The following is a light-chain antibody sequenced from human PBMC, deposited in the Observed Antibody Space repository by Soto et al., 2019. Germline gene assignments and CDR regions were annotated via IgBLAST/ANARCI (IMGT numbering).Light chain of an antibody. CDR2: EVT. CDR3: SSYTTTSTT. CDR1: INDIGSYHY. V-gene: IGLV2-14*01. Sequence: QSALTQPASVSGSPGQSITISCTGTINDIGSYHYVAWYQHHPGKAPKLIIYEVTHRPSGVSNRFSGSKSGNTASLTISGRQAEDEAEYYCSSYTTTSTTFGGGTKVTVL. J-gene: IGLJ3*02.